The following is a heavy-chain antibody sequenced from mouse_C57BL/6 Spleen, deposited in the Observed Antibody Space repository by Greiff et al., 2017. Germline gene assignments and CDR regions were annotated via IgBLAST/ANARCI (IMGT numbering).Heavy chain of an antibody. CDR3: ARDNDCYCFDY. J-gene: IGHJ2*01. CDR1: GFTFSDYY. D-gene: IGHD2-3*01. CDR2: INYDGSST. Sequence: EVMLVESEGGLVQPGSSMKLSCTASGFTFSDYYMAWVRQVPEKGLEWVANINYDGSSTYYLDSLKSRFIISRDNAKNILYLQMSSLKSEDTATYYCARDNDCYCFDYWGQGTTLTVSS. V-gene: IGHV5-16*01.